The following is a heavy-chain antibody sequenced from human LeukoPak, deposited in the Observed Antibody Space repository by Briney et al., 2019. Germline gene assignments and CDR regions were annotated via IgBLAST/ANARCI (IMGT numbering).Heavy chain of an antibody. J-gene: IGHJ4*02. CDR3: ARLGGRDGDGNYFDY. Sequence: GESLKISCKGSGYSFTSYWIGWGRQMPGKGLEWMGIIYPGDSDTRYSPSFQGQVTISADKSISTAYLQWSSLKASDTAMYYCARLGGRDGDGNYFDYWGQGTLVTVSS. CDR2: IYPGDSDT. D-gene: IGHD4-17*01. CDR1: GYSFTSYW. V-gene: IGHV5-51*01.